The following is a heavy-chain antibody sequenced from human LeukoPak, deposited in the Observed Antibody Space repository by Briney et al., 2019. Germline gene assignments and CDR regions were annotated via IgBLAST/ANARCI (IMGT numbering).Heavy chain of an antibody. D-gene: IGHD6-19*01. CDR2: IYYTGST. CDR1: GVSISSYY. CDR3: ARVDSSDWYDSRGYFDY. Sequence: PSETLSLTCTVSGVSISSYYWSWIRQPPGKGLEWIGYIYYTGSTNYNPSLKSRVTISVDTSKNQFSLKLSSVTAADTAVYYCARVDSSDWYDSRGYFDYWGQGTLVTVSS. V-gene: IGHV4-59*01. J-gene: IGHJ4*02.